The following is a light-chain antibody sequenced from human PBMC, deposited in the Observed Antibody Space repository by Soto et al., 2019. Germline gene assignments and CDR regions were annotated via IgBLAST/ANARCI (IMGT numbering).Light chain of an antibody. V-gene: IGKV1-39*01. CDR2: AAS. J-gene: IGKJ1*01. CDR1: QNINNY. CDR3: QQSYGTLWT. Sequence: DIQMTQSPSSLSASVGDRVTVTCRASQNINNYLNWYQQKPGKAPKLLIYAASSLQSGVPSRFSGSGSGTDFTLTISSLQPEDFETYYCQQSYGTLWTFGQGTQLDIX.